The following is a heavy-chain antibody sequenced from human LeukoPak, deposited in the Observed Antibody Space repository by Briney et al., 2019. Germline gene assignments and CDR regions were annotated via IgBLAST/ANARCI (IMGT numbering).Heavy chain of an antibody. CDR3: ARGRYCVSTNCPYDY. V-gene: IGHV3-23*01. J-gene: IGHJ4*02. CDR1: GFTSSDYS. CDR2: ISISSDST. Sequence: PGGSLRLSCAASGFTSSDYSMNWVRQPPGKGLEWVSGISISSDSTYYADSVKGRFTISRDTSKNILYLQMSSLRAADTAVYYCARGRYCVSTNCPYDYWGQGTPVAVSS. D-gene: IGHD2-2*01.